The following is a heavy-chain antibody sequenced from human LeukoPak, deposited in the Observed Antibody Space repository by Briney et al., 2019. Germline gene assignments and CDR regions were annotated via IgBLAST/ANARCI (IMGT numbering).Heavy chain of an antibody. CDR2: IRYDGSNK. J-gene: IGHJ3*02. D-gene: IGHD3-22*01. Sequence: GGSLRLSCAASGFTVSSNYMSWVRQAPGKGLEWVAFIRYDGSNKYYADSVKGRFTISRDNSKNTLYLQMNSLRAEDTAVYYCATLYYDSSGNTAFDIWGQGTMVTVSS. CDR3: ATLYYDSSGNTAFDI. CDR1: GFTVSSNY. V-gene: IGHV3-30*02.